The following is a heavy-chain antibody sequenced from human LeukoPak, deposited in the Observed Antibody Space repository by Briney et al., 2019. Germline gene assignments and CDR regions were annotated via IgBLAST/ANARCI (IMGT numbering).Heavy chain of an antibody. CDR1: GGSISSYY. V-gene: IGHV4-4*07. CDR2: IYTSGST. J-gene: IGHJ3*02. Sequence: SETLSLTCTVSGGSISSYYWSWIRQPAGKGLEWIGRIYTSGSTNYNPSLKSRVTMSVDTSKNQFSLKLSSVTAADTAVYYCARGGETRTRNAFDIWGQGTMVTASS. D-gene: IGHD3-10*01. CDR3: ARGGETRTRNAFDI.